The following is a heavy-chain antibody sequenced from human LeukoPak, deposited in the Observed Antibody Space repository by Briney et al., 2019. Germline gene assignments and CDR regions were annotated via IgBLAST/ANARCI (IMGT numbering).Heavy chain of an antibody. Sequence: SETLSLTCTVSGGSISSYYWSWIRQPPGKGLEWIGYIYYSGSTNYNPSLESRVTISVDTSKNQFSLKLSSVTAADTAVYYCARDFGKQQLVEYWGQGTLVTVSS. D-gene: IGHD6-13*01. CDR2: IYYSGST. CDR3: ARDFGKQQLVEY. CDR1: GGSISSYY. V-gene: IGHV4-59*01. J-gene: IGHJ4*02.